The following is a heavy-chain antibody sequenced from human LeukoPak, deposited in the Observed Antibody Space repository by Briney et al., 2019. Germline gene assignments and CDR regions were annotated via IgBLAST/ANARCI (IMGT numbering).Heavy chain of an antibody. CDR2: IIPIFGTA. CDR1: GGTFSSYA. V-gene: IGHV1-69*05. J-gene: IGHJ5*02. D-gene: IGHD2-15*01. Sequence: ASVKVSCTASGGTFSSYAISWVRQAPGQGLEWMGGIIPIFGTANYAQKFQGRVTITTDESTSTAYMELSSLRSEDTAVYYCAGAPLGRNWFDPWGQGTLVTVSS. CDR3: AGAPLGRNWFDP.